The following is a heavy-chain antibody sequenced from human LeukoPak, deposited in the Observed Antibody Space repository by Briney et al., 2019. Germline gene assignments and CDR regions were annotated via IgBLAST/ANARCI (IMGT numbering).Heavy chain of an antibody. CDR1: GGSISSYY. CDR2: IYSSGST. CDR3: ARVTHSASSISVDGFDI. D-gene: IGHD6-6*01. Sequence: SETLSLTCTVSGGSISSYYWSWIRQPAEKGLEWIGRIYSSGSTNYNPSLKSRVTMSVDTSKNQFSLKLSSVTAADTAVYYCARVTHSASSISVDGFDIWGQGTMVTVSS. J-gene: IGHJ3*02. V-gene: IGHV4-4*07.